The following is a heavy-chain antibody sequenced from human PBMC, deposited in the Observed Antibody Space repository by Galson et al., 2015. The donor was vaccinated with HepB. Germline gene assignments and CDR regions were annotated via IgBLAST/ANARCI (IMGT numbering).Heavy chain of an antibody. CDR1: GGSISSSSYY. Sequence: ETLSLTCTVSGGSISSSSYYWSWIRQPPGKGLEWIGEINHSGSTNYNPSLKSRVTISVDTSKNQFSLKLSSVTAADTAVYYCARLDCSSTSCAIDYWGQGTLVTVSS. V-gene: IGHV4-39*07. CDR2: INHSGST. J-gene: IGHJ4*02. CDR3: ARLDCSSTSCAIDY. D-gene: IGHD2-2*01.